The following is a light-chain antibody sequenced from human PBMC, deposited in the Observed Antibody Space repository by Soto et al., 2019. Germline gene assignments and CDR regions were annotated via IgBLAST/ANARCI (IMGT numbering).Light chain of an antibody. Sequence: EIVLTQSPGTLSLSPGERATLSCRASQSVSSSYLAWYQQKPGQAPRLLIYGASSRATGIPARFSGSGSGTYFTLTISRLEPEDFAVYYCQQYGSSPSGTFGGGTKVEIK. V-gene: IGKV3-20*01. CDR1: QSVSSSY. CDR2: GAS. CDR3: QQYGSSPSGT. J-gene: IGKJ4*01.